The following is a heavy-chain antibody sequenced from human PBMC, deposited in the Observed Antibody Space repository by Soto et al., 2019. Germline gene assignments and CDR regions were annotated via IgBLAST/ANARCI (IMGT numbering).Heavy chain of an antibody. D-gene: IGHD3-16*02. J-gene: IGHJ4*02. CDR1: GFTFSSYG. CDR2: ISYDGSNK. V-gene: IGHV3-30*18. Sequence: GGSLRLSCAASGFTFSSYGMHWVRQAPGKGLEWVAVISYDGSNKYYADSVKGRFTISRDNSKNTLYLQMNSLRAEDTAVYYCAKDSHYRSYYFDYWGQETLVTVSS. CDR3: AKDSHYRSYYFDY.